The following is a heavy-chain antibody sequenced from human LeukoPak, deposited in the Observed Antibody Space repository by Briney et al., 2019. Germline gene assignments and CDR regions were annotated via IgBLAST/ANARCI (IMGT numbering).Heavy chain of an antibody. V-gene: IGHV1-2*02. Sequence: ASVKVSCKASGYTLSGYHIHWVRQAPGQGLEWRGWINPNSGGTNFAPKFHGRVSMTRDTAISTAYMELTSLRSDDTAVYYCARGDKKENQSGPSGYFDPWGQGTLVTVSS. CDR2: INPNSGGT. CDR3: ARGDKKENQSGPSGYFDP. J-gene: IGHJ5*02. D-gene: IGHD3-10*01. CDR1: GYTLSGYH.